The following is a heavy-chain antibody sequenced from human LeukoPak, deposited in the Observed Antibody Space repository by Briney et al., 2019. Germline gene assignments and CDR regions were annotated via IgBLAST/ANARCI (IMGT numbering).Heavy chain of an antibody. CDR1: GFTFDDYG. J-gene: IGHJ6*03. CDR3: ARDLVWFGEPKGYYNYMDV. CDR2: ISSSSSYI. V-gene: IGHV3-21*01. Sequence: GGSLRLSCAASGFTFDDYGMSWVRQAPGKGLEWVSSISSSSSYIYYADSVKGRFNISRDNAKNSLYLQMNSLRAEDTAVYYCARDLVWFGEPKGYYNYMDVWGKGTTVTVSS. D-gene: IGHD3-10*01.